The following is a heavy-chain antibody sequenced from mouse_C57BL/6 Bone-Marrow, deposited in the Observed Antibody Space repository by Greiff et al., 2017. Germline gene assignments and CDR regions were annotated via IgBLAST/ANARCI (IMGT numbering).Heavy chain of an antibody. Sequence: QVHVKQSGPELVKPGASVKISCKASGYTFTDYYINWVKQRPGQGLEWIGWIFPGSGSTYYNEKFKGKATLTVDKSSSTAYMLLSSLTSEDSAVYFCARPIYYYGSSPYYAMDYWGQGTSVTVSS. D-gene: IGHD1-1*01. V-gene: IGHV1-75*01. CDR2: IFPGSGST. CDR1: GYTFTDYY. CDR3: ARPIYYYGSSPYYAMDY. J-gene: IGHJ4*01.